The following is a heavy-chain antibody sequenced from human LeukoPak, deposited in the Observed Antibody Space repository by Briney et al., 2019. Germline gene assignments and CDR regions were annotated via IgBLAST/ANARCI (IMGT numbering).Heavy chain of an antibody. CDR2: ISAYNGNT. Sequence: ASVKVSCKASGGTFSSYAISWVRQAPGQGLEWMGWISAYNGNTNYAQKLQGRVTMTTDTSTSTAYMELRSLRSDDTAVYYCARDTGYCSSTSCYRFDYWGQGTLVTVSS. CDR1: GGTFSSYA. CDR3: ARDTGYCSSTSCYRFDY. V-gene: IGHV1-18*01. D-gene: IGHD2-2*02. J-gene: IGHJ4*02.